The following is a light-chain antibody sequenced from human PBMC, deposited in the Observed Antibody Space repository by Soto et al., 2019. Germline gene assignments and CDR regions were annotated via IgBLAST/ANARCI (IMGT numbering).Light chain of an antibody. V-gene: IGKV3-15*01. CDR3: LQYNDWPYT. Sequence: EIVVTQFPATLSVSPGDRVTLSCRASQNVGINLAWYQQKPGQAPRLLIYGKSTRATGIPARFSGIGSGTEFTLDISSLQSEDFALYYCLQYNDWPYTFGQGTKLEIK. J-gene: IGKJ2*01. CDR1: QNVGIN. CDR2: GKS.